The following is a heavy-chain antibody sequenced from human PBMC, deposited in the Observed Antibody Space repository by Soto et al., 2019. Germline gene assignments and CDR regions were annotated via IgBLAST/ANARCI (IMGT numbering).Heavy chain of an antibody. J-gene: IGHJ4*02. Sequence: GGSLRLSCAASGFTFSSYAMSWVHQAPGMGLEWVSAISGSGGSTYYADSVKGRFTISRDNSKNTLYLQMNSLRAEDTAVYYCAKEANFYSKRPYYFDYWGQGTLVTVSS. V-gene: IGHV3-23*01. D-gene: IGHD4-4*01. CDR2: ISGSGGST. CDR3: AKEANFYSKRPYYFDY. CDR1: GFTFSSYA.